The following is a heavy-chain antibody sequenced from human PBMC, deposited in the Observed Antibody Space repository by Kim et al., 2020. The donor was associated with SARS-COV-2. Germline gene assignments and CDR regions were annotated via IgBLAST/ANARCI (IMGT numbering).Heavy chain of an antibody. CDR3: ARGSSSGWYKMEDDMWAFDI. D-gene: IGHD6-19*01. CDR1: GYTFTGYY. J-gene: IGHJ3*02. CDR2: INPNSGGT. Sequence: ASVKVSCKASGYTFTGYYMHWVRQAPGQGLEWMGWINPNSGGTNYAQKFQGRVTMTRDTSISTAYMELSRLRSDDTAVYYCARGSSSGWYKMEDDMWAFDIWGQGTMVTVSS. V-gene: IGHV1-2*02.